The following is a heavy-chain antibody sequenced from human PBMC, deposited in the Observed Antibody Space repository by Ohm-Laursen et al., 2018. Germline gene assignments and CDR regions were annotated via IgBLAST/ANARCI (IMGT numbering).Heavy chain of an antibody. CDR3: ATEYFDWLLGY. V-gene: IGHV1-2*02. D-gene: IGHD3-9*01. CDR1: VYTFTGDY. CDR2: INPNSGGT. Sequence: PAVKLSCTPSVYTFTGDYTRWVRQAPGQGLEWMGWINPNSGGTNYAQKFQGRVTMTRDTSISTAYMELSRLRSDATAVYYFATEYFDWLLGYWGQGTLVTVSS. J-gene: IGHJ4*02.